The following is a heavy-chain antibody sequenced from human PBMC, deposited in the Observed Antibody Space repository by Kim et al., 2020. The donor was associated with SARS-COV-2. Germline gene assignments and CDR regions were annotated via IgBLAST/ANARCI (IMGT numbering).Heavy chain of an antibody. J-gene: IGHJ6*02. CDR3: ARVSYYYGSGSHNPYHGMDV. CDR1: GFTFSSYG. Sequence: GGSLRLSCAASGFTFSSYGMHWVRQAPGKGLEWVAVIWYDGSNKYYADSVKGRFTISRDNSKNTLYLQMNSLRAEDTAVYYCARVSYYYGSGSHNPYHGMDVWGQGTTVTVSS. D-gene: IGHD3-10*01. CDR2: IWYDGSNK. V-gene: IGHV3-33*01.